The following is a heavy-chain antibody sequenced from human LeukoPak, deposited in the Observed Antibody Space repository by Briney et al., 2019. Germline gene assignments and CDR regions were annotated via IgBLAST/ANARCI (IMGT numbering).Heavy chain of an antibody. Sequence: HPGGSLRLSCAASGFTFSNAWMSWVRQAPGKGLEWVANIKQDGSAKNYVDSVRGRFTISRDNAKNSLNLQMNSLRVEDTALYYCARGATFEYWGQGTLVTVSS. CDR3: ARGATFEY. CDR2: IKQDGSAK. V-gene: IGHV3-7*01. CDR1: GFTFSNAW. J-gene: IGHJ4*02. D-gene: IGHD5-24*01.